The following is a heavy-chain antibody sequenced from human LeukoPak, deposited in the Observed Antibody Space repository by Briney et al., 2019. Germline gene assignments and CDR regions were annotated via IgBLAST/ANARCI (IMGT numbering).Heavy chain of an antibody. CDR3: AKNTVVTRGGVSDY. V-gene: IGHV3-23*01. Sequence: GGSLRLSCAASGFTFSSYAMSWVRQAPGKGLEWVSAISGSGGSTYYADSVKGRLTISSDNSKNTLYLEMNRLRAEDTAVYDCAKNTVVTRGGVSDYWGQGTLVTVSS. CDR1: GFTFSSYA. CDR2: ISGSGGST. J-gene: IGHJ4*02. D-gene: IGHD4-23*01.